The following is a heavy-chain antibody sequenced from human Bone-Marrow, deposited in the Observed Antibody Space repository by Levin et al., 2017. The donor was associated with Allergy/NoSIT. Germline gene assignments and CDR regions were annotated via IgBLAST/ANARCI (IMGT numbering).Heavy chain of an antibody. V-gene: IGHV3-66*01. J-gene: IGHJ4*02. D-gene: IGHD4-23*01. Sequence: GGSLRLSCAASGFTVSSHYMTWVRQAPGKGLEGVSVIYSGGGTYYADSVKDRFTISRDNSNNTLYLQINSLRAEDTAVYYCARAWSLHRPYGGNSEFFDYWGQGTLVTVSS. CDR1: GFTVSSHY. CDR2: IYSGGGT. CDR3: ARAWSLHRPYGGNSEFFDY.